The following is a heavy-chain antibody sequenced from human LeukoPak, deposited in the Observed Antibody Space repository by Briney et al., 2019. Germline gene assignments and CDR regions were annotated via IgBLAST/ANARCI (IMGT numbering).Heavy chain of an antibody. V-gene: IGHV3-30*18. D-gene: IGHD5-24*01. J-gene: IGHJ6*02. CDR1: GFTFSSYG. CDR3: AKDTSTGYSDSYYGMDV. CDR2: ISDDGTRK. Sequence: GRSLRLSCAASGFTFSSYGIHWVRLAPGKGLEWVAVISDDGTRKYYADSMQGRFTISRDNSKNTLYLQMNSLRAEDTAVYYCAKDTSTGYSDSYYGMDVWGQGTTVTVSS.